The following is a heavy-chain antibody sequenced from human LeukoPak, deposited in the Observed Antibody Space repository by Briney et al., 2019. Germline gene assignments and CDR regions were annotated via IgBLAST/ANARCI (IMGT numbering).Heavy chain of an antibody. CDR3: ARHNRPTETSNYCEDY. V-gene: IGHV1-18*01. D-gene: IGHD1-7*01. CDR1: GYTFSTYG. Sequence: ASVKVSCKASGYTFSTYGISWVRQAPGHGLEWMGWISTFNDNAHYAQNLQGRVTMTADTSTSTAYMELRSLRSDDTAVYYCARHNRPTETSNYCEDYWGQGTLVSVSS. CDR2: ISTFNDNA. J-gene: IGHJ4*02.